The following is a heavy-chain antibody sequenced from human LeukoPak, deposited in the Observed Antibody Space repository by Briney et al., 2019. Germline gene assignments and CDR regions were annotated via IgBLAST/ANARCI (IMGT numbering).Heavy chain of an antibody. D-gene: IGHD2-2*03. CDR1: GFTFSSYA. V-gene: IGHV3-23*01. CDR3: ANSGYCSSTSCFFDY. CDR2: ISGSGGST. J-gene: IGHJ4*02. Sequence: PGGSLRLSCAASGFTFSSYAMSWVRQAPGKGLEWVSAISGSGGSTYYADSVKGRFTISRDNSKNTLYPQMNSLRAEDTAVYYCANSGYCSSTSCFFDYWGQGTLVTVSS.